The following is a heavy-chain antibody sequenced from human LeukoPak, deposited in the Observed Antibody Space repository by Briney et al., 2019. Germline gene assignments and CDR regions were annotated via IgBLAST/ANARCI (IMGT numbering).Heavy chain of an antibody. CDR3: ARSYDYGDPYYFDY. CDR1: GYSFTNYW. J-gene: IGHJ4*02. D-gene: IGHD4-17*01. CDR2: IYPGDSDT. V-gene: IGHV5-51*01. Sequence: KTGESLKISCKASGYSFTNYWIGWVRQMPGKGLEWMGIIYPGDSDTRYSPSFQGQVTISADKSISTAYLQWSSLKASDTAMYYCARSYDYGDPYYFDYWGQGTLVTVSS.